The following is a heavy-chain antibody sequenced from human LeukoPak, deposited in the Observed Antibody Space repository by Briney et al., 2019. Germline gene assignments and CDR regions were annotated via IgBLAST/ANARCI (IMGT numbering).Heavy chain of an antibody. Sequence: SETLSLTCTVSGVSISSSSYCWGWLRQPPGKGLEWVGNIYYSESSYYNPSLKGRVTILVDTSKNQFSLKLNSVTAADTAVYYCARRRRYSGSYHQMSYYMDVWGKGTTVTISS. D-gene: IGHD1-26*01. CDR2: IYYSESS. J-gene: IGHJ6*03. V-gene: IGHV4-39*07. CDR1: GVSISSSSYC. CDR3: ARRRRYSGSYHQMSYYMDV.